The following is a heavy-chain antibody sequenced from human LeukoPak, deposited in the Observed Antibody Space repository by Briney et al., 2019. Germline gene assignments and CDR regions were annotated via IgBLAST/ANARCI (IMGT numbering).Heavy chain of an antibody. CDR1: GFTFTSYD. Sequence: ASVKVSCKASGFTFTSYDINWVRQATGQGLEWVGWMNPNSGNTGYAQKFQGRVTITRNTSISTAYMELSSLRSEDTAVYYCARQLSYYYDSSGYYMFWGQGTLVTVSS. J-gene: IGHJ4*02. D-gene: IGHD3-22*01. CDR3: ARQLSYYYDSSGYYMF. V-gene: IGHV1-8*03. CDR2: MNPNSGNT.